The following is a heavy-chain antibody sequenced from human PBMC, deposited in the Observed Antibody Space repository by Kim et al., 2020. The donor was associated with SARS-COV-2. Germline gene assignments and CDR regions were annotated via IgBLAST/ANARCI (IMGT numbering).Heavy chain of an antibody. Sequence: SFIYSAGTSTNYADSVKGRFTISRDNSENTLYLQMNSLRAEDTAVYYCTSTAGLAYWGQGTLVTVSS. V-gene: IGHV3-23*03. CDR2: IYSAGTST. J-gene: IGHJ4*02. D-gene: IGHD6-13*01. CDR3: TSTAGLAY.